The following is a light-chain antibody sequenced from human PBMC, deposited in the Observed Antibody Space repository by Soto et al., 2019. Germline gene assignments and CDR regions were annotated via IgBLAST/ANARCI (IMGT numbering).Light chain of an antibody. V-gene: IGKV1D-16*01. CDR1: QGVSRW. J-gene: IGKJ5*01. CDR3: QQYTSYPFT. CDR2: GAS. Sequence: DIQMTQSPSSLSASVGDRVTITCRASQGVSRWLAWYQQKPEEAPKSLIYGASNLESGVPSRFSGSGSGTDFTLTISSLQPEDFATYYCQQYTSYPFTFGQGTRLEIK.